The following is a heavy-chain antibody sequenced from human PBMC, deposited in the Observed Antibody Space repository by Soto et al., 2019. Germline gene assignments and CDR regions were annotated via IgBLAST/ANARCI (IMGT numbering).Heavy chain of an antibody. J-gene: IGHJ3*02. D-gene: IGHD3-16*01. CDR2: IIPILGIA. V-gene: IGHV1-69*02. CDR3: ASNGGVGGEGVFDI. CDR1: GGTFSSYT. Sequence: ASVKVSCKASGGTFSSYTISWVRQAPGQGLEWMGRIIPILGIANYAQKFQGRVTITADKSTSTAYMELSSLRSEDTAVYYCASNGGVGGEGVFDIWGQGTMVTVSS.